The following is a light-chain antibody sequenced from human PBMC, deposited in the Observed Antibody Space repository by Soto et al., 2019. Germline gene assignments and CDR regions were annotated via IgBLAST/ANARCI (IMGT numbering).Light chain of an antibody. CDR2: GAS. Sequence: EIVLTQSPGTLSLSPGERATLSCRASQSVTDNYLGWYQQKAGLAPRLLIYGASNSATGIPDRFSGSGSGTDFTLTISRLEPEDSAVYYCQQYGSSPPVTFGQGTRLEIK. CDR3: QQYGSSPPVT. CDR1: QSVTDNY. J-gene: IGKJ5*01. V-gene: IGKV3-20*01.